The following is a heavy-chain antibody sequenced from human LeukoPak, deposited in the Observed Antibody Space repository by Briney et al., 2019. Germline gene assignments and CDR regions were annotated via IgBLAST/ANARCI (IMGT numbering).Heavy chain of an antibody. CDR1: GYSFTAFY. Sequence: ASVKVSCKSSGYSFTAFYMHWVRQAPGQAPGQGLEWMGWINPNSGGTNYAQKFQGRVTMTRDTSISTAYMELSRLRSDDTAVYYCARLNGYCSGGSCYPRFTNRDYWGQGTLVTVSS. CDR3: ARLNGYCSGGSCYPRFTNRDY. CDR2: INPNSGGT. D-gene: IGHD2-15*01. V-gene: IGHV1-2*02. J-gene: IGHJ4*02.